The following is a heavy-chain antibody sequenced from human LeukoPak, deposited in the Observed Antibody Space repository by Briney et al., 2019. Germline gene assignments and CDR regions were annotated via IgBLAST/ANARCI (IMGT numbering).Heavy chain of an antibody. V-gene: IGHV1-46*01. Sequence: ASVKVSCKASGYTFTSYSMNWVRQAPGQGPEWMGIINPSDASTTYAQKFQGRVTMTRDMSTSTVYMELSSLRSEDTAVYYCARLARYSWSPISPLYYYMDVWGKGTTVTVSS. CDR3: ARLARYSWSPISPLYYYMDV. J-gene: IGHJ6*03. CDR2: INPSDAST. CDR1: GYTFTSYS. D-gene: IGHD1-26*01.